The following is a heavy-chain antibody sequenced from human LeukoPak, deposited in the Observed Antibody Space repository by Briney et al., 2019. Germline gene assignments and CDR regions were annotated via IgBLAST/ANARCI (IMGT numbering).Heavy chain of an antibody. CDR2: IYYSGST. J-gene: IGHJ4*02. CDR1: GGSISSSSYS. CDR3: ARSDPPSYQLPFDY. D-gene: IGHD2-2*01. Sequence: PSETLSLTCTVSGGSISSSSYSWGWIRQPPGKRLEWIGIIYYSGSTYYNPSLKSRVTISVDTSKNQFSLRLSSVIAADTAVYYCARSDPPSYQLPFDYWGQGTQVTVSS. V-gene: IGHV4-39*01.